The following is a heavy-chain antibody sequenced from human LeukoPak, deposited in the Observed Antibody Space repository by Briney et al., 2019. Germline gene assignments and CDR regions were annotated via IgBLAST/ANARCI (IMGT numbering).Heavy chain of an antibody. CDR2: ISYDGSNK. Sequence: GGSLRLSCAASGFTFSSYAMHWVRQAPGKGLEWVAVISYDGSNKYYAGSVKGRFTISRDNSKNTLYLQMNSLRAEDTAVYYCARGTYSSSWYPPDYYYGMDVWGQGTTVTVSS. CDR1: GFTFSSYA. CDR3: ARGTYSSSWYPPDYYYGMDV. V-gene: IGHV3-30*04. J-gene: IGHJ6*02. D-gene: IGHD6-13*01.